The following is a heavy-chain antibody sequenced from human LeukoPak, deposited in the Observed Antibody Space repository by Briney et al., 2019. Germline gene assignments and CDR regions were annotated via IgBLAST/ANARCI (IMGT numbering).Heavy chain of an antibody. D-gene: IGHD6-19*01. CDR1: GFTFDDYA. CDR3: AKDSSSGWYGGFGY. J-gene: IGHJ4*02. CDR2: ISWNSGSI. V-gene: IGHV3-9*01. Sequence: GGSLRLSCAASGFTFDDYAMHWVRQAPGKGLEWVSGISWNSGSIGYADSVKGRFTISRDNAKNSLYLQMNSLRAEDTALYYCAKDSSSGWYGGFGYWGQGTLVTVSS.